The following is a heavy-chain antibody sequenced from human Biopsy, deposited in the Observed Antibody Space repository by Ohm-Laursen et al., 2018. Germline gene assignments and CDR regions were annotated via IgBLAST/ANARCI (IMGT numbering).Heavy chain of an antibody. V-gene: IGHV4-59*11. CDR3: ARGSDGFGGLYFPR. Sequence: SETLSLTCTVSGGSFTGHYWSWIRQPPGKGLEWIGHISYTGYTSYNASLNSRVTISVDTSRNQFSLRLSSLTAADADVYYGARGSDGFGGLYFPRWGQGTLLTVSS. J-gene: IGHJ4*02. D-gene: IGHD2/OR15-2a*01. CDR1: GGSFTGHY. CDR2: ISYTGYT.